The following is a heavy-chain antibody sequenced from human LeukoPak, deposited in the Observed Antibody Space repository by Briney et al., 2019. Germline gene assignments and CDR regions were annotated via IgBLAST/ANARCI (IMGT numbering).Heavy chain of an antibody. V-gene: IGHV1-46*01. J-gene: IGHJ5*02. CDR1: GYTFTSYY. CDR2: INPSGGST. Sequence: ASVKVSCKASGYTFTSYYMHWVRQAPGQGLEWMGIINPSGGSTGYAQKFQGRVTMTRDTSTSTVYMELSSLRSEDTAVYYCARGGYGDYVLNWFDPWGQGTLVTVSS. D-gene: IGHD4-17*01. CDR3: ARGGYGDYVLNWFDP.